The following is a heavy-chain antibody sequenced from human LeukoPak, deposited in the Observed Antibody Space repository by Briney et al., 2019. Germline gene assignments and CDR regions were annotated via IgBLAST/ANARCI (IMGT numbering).Heavy chain of an antibody. CDR3: ASSSYGDGIDY. CDR1: DGSISSYY. D-gene: IGHD4-17*01. V-gene: IGHV4-59*08. J-gene: IGHJ4*02. CDR2: IYYSGST. Sequence: PSETLSLTCTVSDGSISSYYWSWIRQPPGKGLEWIGYIYYSGSTNYNPSLKSRVTISVDTSKNQFSLKLSSVTAADTAVYYCASSSYGDGIDYWGQGTLVTVSS.